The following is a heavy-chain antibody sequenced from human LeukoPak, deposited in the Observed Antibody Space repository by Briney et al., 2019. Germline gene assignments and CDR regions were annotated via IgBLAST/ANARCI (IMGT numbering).Heavy chain of an antibody. CDR3: ARLMVRGVRVTWFDP. D-gene: IGHD3-10*01. CDR2: INPSGGST. J-gene: IGHJ5*02. V-gene: IGHV1-46*01. CDR1: GYTFTSYY. Sequence: ASVKVSCEASGYTFTSYYMHWVRQAPGQGLEWMGVINPSGGSTSYAQKFQGRVTMTRDMSTSTVYMELSSLRSEDTAVYYCARLMVRGVRVTWFDPWGQGTLVTISS.